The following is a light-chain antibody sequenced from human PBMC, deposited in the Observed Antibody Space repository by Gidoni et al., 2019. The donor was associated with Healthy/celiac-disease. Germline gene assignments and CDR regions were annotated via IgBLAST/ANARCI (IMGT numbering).Light chain of an antibody. CDR1: SGPSSSA. V-gene: IGLV4-69*01. Sequence: QLVLTQSPSASASLGASVKLTCTLSSGPSSSAIACHQQQPEKGPRYLLTLNRDGSHSKGDGIPDRFSGSSSGAERYLTIPSLQSEDEADYYCQTWGTGIVVFGGGTKLTVL. J-gene: IGLJ2*01. CDR2: LNRDGSH. CDR3: QTWGTGIVV.